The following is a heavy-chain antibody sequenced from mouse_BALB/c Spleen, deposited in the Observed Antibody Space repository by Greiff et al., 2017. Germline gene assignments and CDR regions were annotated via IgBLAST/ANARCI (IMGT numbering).Heavy chain of an antibody. CDR2: ISSGSSTI. Sequence: EVKLVESGGGLVQPGGSRKLSCAASGFTFSSFGMHWVRQAPEKGLEWVAYISSGSSTIYYADTVKGRFTISRDNPKNTLFLQMTSLRSEDTAMYYCARTANWDLYAIDYWGQGTSVTVSS. CDR1: GFTFSSFG. CDR3: ARTANWDLYAIDY. V-gene: IGHV5-17*02. D-gene: IGHD4-1*02. J-gene: IGHJ4*01.